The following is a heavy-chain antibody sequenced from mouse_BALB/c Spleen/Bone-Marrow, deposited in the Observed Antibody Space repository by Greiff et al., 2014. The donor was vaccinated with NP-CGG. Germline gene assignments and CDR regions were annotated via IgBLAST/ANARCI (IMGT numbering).Heavy chain of an antibody. CDR2: ISNGSSPI. CDR3: ARKGAMITHYYAMDY. J-gene: IGHJ4*01. CDR1: GFTFSSFG. V-gene: IGHV5-17*02. Sequence: VQLKESGGGLVQPGGSRKLSCAASGFTFSSFGMHWVRQAPEKGLEWVAYISNGSSPIYYADTVKGRFTISRDNPKNTLFLQMTSLRSEDTATYYCARKGAMITHYYAMDYWGQGTSVTVSS. D-gene: IGHD2-4*01.